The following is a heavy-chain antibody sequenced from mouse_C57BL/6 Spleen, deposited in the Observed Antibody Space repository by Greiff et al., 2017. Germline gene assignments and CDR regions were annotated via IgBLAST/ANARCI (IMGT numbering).Heavy chain of an antibody. D-gene: IGHD2-3*01. V-gene: IGHV1-69*01. CDR1: GYTFTSYW. CDR2: IDPSDSYN. Sequence: VQLQQPGAELVMPGASVKLSCKASGYTFTSYWMHWVKQRPGQGLEWIGEIDPSDSYNNYNQKFKGKSTLTVDKSSSTAYMQLSSLTSEDSAVYYCARRWLLRAMDYWGQGTSVTVSS. CDR3: ARRWLLRAMDY. J-gene: IGHJ4*01.